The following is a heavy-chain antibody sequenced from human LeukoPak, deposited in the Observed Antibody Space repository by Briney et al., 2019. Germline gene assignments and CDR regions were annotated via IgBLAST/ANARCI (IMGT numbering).Heavy chain of an antibody. CDR1: GGSISGYY. Sequence: PSETLSLTCTVSGGSISGYYWSWIRQPPGKGLEWIAYIYYNGISNYNPSLKSRVIISVDSSKNQFSLKLTSVTAADTAVYYCARRSGYGLDYWGQGTLVTVSS. J-gene: IGHJ4*02. V-gene: IGHV4-59*01. CDR2: IYYNGIS. CDR3: ARRSGYGLDY. D-gene: IGHD3-3*01.